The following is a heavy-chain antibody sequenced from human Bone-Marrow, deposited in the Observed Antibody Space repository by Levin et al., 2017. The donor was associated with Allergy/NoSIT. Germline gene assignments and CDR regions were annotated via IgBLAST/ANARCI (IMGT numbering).Heavy chain of an antibody. Sequence: AGGSLRLSCAASGFTFSDYYMSWIRQAPGKGLEWVSYISSSGSFIYYADSVTGRFTISRDNAKNSLYLQMNSLRAEDTAVYYCARGEYSYDYGMDVWGQGTTVTVSS. D-gene: IGHD5-18*01. V-gene: IGHV3-11*01. CDR2: ISSSGSFI. CDR3: ARGEYSYDYGMDV. J-gene: IGHJ6*02. CDR1: GFTFSDYY.